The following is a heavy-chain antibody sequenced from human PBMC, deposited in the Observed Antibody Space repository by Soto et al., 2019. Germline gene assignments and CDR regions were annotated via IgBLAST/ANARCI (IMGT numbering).Heavy chain of an antibody. CDR1: GGSISSYY. Sequence: SETLSLTCTVPGGSISSYYWSWIRQPAGKGLEWIGRIYTSGSTNYNPSLKSRVTMSVDTSKNQFSLKLSSATAADTAVYYCARDYDILTGYGWFDPWGKGTLVTVS. D-gene: IGHD3-9*01. CDR2: IYTSGST. V-gene: IGHV4-4*07. CDR3: ARDYDILTGYGWFDP. J-gene: IGHJ5*02.